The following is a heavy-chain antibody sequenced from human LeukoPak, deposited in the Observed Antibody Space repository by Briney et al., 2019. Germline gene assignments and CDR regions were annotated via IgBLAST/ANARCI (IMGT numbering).Heavy chain of an antibody. Sequence: GGSLRLSCAASGFTVSSNYMSWVRQAPGKGLEWVSVIYSGGSTYYADSVKGRFTISRDNSKNTLYLQMNSLRAEDTAVYYCAREVVVTATGGSDYWGQGTLVTVSS. V-gene: IGHV3-66*01. CDR3: AREVVVTATGGSDY. CDR2: IYSGGST. J-gene: IGHJ4*02. CDR1: GFTVSSNY. D-gene: IGHD2-21*02.